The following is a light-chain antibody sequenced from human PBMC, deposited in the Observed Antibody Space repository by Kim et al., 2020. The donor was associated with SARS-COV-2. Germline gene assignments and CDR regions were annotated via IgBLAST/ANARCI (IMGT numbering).Light chain of an antibody. CDR2: GKN. CDR1: SHRTYY. Sequence: VALGHTVRITCQGDSHRTYYATWYQQKPGQAPILVIYGKNNRPSGIPDRFSGSSSGNTASLTITGTQAGDEADYYCNSRDSNDNVVFGGGTKLTVL. J-gene: IGLJ2*01. CDR3: NSRDSNDNVV. V-gene: IGLV3-19*01.